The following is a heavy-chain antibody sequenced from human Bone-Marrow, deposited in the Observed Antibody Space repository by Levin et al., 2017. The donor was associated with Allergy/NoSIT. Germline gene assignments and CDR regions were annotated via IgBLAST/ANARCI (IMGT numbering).Heavy chain of an antibody. V-gene: IGHV5-51*01. CDR1: GYGFANYW. Sequence: GESLKISCKGSGYGFANYWIAWVRQMPGKGLEWMGFIYPGDSETRYSPSFEGQVIISADKSTTTAYLQWSSLKASDSAIYYCARLVGYWHIGVSLDSWGQGTLLTVSS. D-gene: IGHD3-3*02. CDR3: ARLVGYWHIGVSLDS. J-gene: IGHJ4*02. CDR2: IYPGDSET.